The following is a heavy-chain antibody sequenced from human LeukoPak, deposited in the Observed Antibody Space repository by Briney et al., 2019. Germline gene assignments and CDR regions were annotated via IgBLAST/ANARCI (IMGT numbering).Heavy chain of an antibody. J-gene: IGHJ5*02. CDR2: TYYRSTWYN. D-gene: IGHD2-2*01. V-gene: IGHV6-1*01. CDR1: GDSVSSNSVT. Sequence: SQTLSLTCAISGDSVSSNSVTWNWIRQSPSRGLEWLGRTYYRSTWYNDYAVSVRGRITVNPDTSKNQFSLHLNSVTPEDTAVYYCARRLTQYDCFDPWGQGILVTVAS. CDR3: ARRLTQYDCFDP.